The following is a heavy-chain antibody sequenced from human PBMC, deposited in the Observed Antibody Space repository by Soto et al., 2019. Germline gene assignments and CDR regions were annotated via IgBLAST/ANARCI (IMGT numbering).Heavy chain of an antibody. V-gene: IGHV3-23*01. Sequence: EVQLLESGGGLVQPGGSLRLSCSASGFTFSSYAMRWVRQAPGKGLGWVSAMSGSGGSTYYADSVKGRFTISRDNSKNTLYLQMNSLRAEDTAVYYCARRGSGSYYDYWCQGTLVTVSS. D-gene: IGHD1-26*01. CDR3: ARRGSGSYYDY. J-gene: IGHJ4*02. CDR2: MSGSGGST. CDR1: GFTFSSYA.